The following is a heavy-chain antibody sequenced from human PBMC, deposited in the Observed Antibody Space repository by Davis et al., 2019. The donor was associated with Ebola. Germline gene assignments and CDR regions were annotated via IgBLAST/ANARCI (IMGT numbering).Heavy chain of an antibody. Sequence: GESLKISCAASGFTFSSYGMHWVRQAPGKGLEWVAVIWYDGSNKYYADSVKGRFTISRDNSKNTLYLQMNSLRAEDTAVYYCAKDVSILWWLDIWGQGTMVTVSS. V-gene: IGHV3-33*06. D-gene: IGHD2-21*01. CDR1: GFTFSSYG. J-gene: IGHJ3*02. CDR3: AKDVSILWWLDI. CDR2: IWYDGSNK.